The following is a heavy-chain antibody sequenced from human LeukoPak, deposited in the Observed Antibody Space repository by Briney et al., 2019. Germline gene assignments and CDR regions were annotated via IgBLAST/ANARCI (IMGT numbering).Heavy chain of an antibody. V-gene: IGHV3-21*01. D-gene: IGHD3-22*01. CDR1: GFTFSDYS. Sequence: GGSLILSCAASGFTFSDYSMTWVRQAPGKGLEWVASVNTVSSYIYYADSMRGRFTISRDNAKNSLFLQMNSLRAEDTAVYYCARLRRNSDRSDFFYYYDHWGQGTLVTVSS. CDR2: VNTVSSYI. J-gene: IGHJ4*02. CDR3: ARLRRNSDRSDFFYYYDH.